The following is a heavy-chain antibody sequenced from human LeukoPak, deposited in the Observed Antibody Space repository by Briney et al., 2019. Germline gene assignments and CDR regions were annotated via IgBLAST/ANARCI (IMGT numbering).Heavy chain of an antibody. V-gene: IGHV3-7*01. D-gene: IGHD6-13*01. CDR2: IKQDGSEK. CDR3: AREYSSSWSAVSYFDY. Sequence: GGSLRLSCAASGFTFSSYSMNWVRQAPGKGLEWVANIKQDGSEKYYVDSVKGRFTISRDNAKNSLYLQMNSLRAEDTAVYYCAREYSSSWSAVSYFDYWGQGTLVTVSS. J-gene: IGHJ4*02. CDR1: GFTFSSYS.